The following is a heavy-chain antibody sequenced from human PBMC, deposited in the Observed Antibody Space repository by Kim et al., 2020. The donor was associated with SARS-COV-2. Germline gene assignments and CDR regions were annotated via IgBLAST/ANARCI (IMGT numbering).Heavy chain of an antibody. J-gene: IGHJ6*02. V-gene: IGHV1-18*01. CDR1: GYTFTSYG. Sequence: ASVKVSCKASGYTFTSYGISWVRQAPGQGLEWMGWISAYNGNTNYVQKLQGRVTMTTDTSTSTAYMELRSLRSDDTAVYYCARDIVVVPAAMDGDYYYYGMDVWGQGTTVTVSS. CDR2: ISAYNGNT. CDR3: ARDIVVVPAAMDGDYYYYGMDV. D-gene: IGHD2-2*01.